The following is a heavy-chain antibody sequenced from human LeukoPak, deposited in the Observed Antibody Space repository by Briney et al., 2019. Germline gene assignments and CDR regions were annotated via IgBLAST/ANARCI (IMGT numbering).Heavy chain of an antibody. CDR3: ARGLGTTVTSYYYYYYMDV. Sequence: GASVKVSCKACGYTFTSYDINWVRQATGQGLEWMGWMNPNSGNTGYAQKFQGRVTMTRNTSISTAYMELSSLRSEDTAVYYCARGLGTTVTSYYYYYYMDVWGKGTTVTVSS. CDR1: GYTFTSYD. J-gene: IGHJ6*03. CDR2: MNPNSGNT. V-gene: IGHV1-8*01. D-gene: IGHD4-17*01.